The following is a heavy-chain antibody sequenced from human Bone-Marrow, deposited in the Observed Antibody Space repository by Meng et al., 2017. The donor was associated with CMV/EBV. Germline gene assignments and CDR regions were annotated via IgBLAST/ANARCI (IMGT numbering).Heavy chain of an antibody. J-gene: IGHJ6*02. CDR1: GFTFSDYY. CDR2: ISSSGTTI. D-gene: IGHD6-13*01. V-gene: IGHV3-11*04. Sequence: GESLKISCAASGFTFSDYYMSWIRQAPGKGLEWVSYISSSGTTIYYADSVKGRFTISRDNAKNSLYLQMNSLRAEDTAVYYCARDLSIWAAGYGMDVRGQGTTVTVSS. CDR3: ARDLSIWAAGYGMDV.